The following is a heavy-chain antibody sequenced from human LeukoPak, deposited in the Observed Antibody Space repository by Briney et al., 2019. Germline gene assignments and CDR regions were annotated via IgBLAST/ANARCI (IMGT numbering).Heavy chain of an antibody. V-gene: IGHV4-34*01. J-gene: IGHJ4*02. Sequence: SETLSLTCAVYGGSFSGYYWSWIRQPPGKGLEWIGEINHSGSTNYNPSLKSRVTISVDTSKNQFSPKLSSVTAADTAVYYCARERRDGYNSYLDYWGQGTLVTVSS. CDR2: INHSGST. CDR1: GGSFSGYY. CDR3: ARERRDGYNSYLDY. D-gene: IGHD5-24*01.